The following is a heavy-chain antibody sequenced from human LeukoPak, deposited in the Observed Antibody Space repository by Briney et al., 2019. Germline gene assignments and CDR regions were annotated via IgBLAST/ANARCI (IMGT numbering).Heavy chain of an antibody. CDR1: GFSFSSYA. CDR2: ITASGGST. J-gene: IGHJ4*02. V-gene: IGHV3-23*01. CDR3: ARSAEFDY. Sequence: GGSLRLSCAASGFSFSSYAMTWVRQAPGKGLEWVSTITASGGSTYYADSVKGRFTISRDNSKNTLYLQMNSLRDEDTAVYYCARSAEFDYWGQGTLVTVSS. D-gene: IGHD1-14*01.